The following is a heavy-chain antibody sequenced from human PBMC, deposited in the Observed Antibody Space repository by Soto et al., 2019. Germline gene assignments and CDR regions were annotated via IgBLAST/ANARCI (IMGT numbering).Heavy chain of an antibody. CDR1: GFSLSTSGVG. CDR3: AHRDGYSSTGPVDY. Sequence: QITLKESGPTLVKPTQTLTLTCTFSGFSLSTSGVGVGWIRQPPGKALELLALIYWDEDKRYSPSLKSRRTITKDTYKNQVVLTMTNMDPVDTATYYCAHRDGYSSTGPVDYWGQGTLVTVSS. J-gene: IGHJ4*02. D-gene: IGHD6-13*01. CDR2: IYWDEDK. V-gene: IGHV2-5*02.